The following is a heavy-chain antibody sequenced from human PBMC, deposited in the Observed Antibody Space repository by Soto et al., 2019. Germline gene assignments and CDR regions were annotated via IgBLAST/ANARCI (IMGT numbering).Heavy chain of an antibody. D-gene: IGHD2-15*01. CDR1: GYTFTGYY. CDR3: ARVAGIGNDGPKYYFDY. CDR2: INPNSGGT. Sequence: ASVKVSCKAPGYTFTGYYMHWVRQAPGQGLEWMGWINPNSGGTNYAQKFQGWVTMTRDTSISTAYMELSRLRSDDTAVYYCARVAGIGNDGPKYYFDYWGQGTLVTVSS. J-gene: IGHJ4*02. V-gene: IGHV1-2*04.